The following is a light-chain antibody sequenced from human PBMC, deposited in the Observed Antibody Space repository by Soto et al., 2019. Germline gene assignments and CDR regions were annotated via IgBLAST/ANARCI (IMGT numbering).Light chain of an antibody. CDR2: DVS. Sequence: QSALTQPASVSGSPGHSITISCTGTSSDVGGYNHVSWYQQHPGKAPKLMIYDVSNRPSGVSNRFSGSKSGNTASLTISGLQAEDEADYYCSSYTSSTWVFGTGTKVTVL. V-gene: IGLV2-14*01. J-gene: IGLJ1*01. CDR1: SSDVGGYNH. CDR3: SSYTSSTWV.